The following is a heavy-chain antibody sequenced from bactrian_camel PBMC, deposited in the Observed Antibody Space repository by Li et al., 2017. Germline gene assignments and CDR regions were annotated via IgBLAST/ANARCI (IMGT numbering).Heavy chain of an antibody. Sequence: LVESGGGSVQAGGSLRLSCEGSGFTDSNYCMGWFRQAPGKEREGVATIQRIGGSTSYADSVKGRFTISLNNAKNTLYLQMNSLKPEDTAMYYCAAEFGGYWCPAMTERFNYWGQGTQVTVS. D-gene: IGHD2*01. CDR1: GFTDSNYC. J-gene: IGHJ4*01. CDR2: IQRIGGST. CDR3: AAEFGGYWCPAMTERFNY. V-gene: IGHV3S25*01.